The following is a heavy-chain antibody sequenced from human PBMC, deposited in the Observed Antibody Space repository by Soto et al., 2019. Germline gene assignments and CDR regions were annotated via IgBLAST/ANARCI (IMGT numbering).Heavy chain of an antibody. J-gene: IGHJ4*02. V-gene: IGHV3-11*01. Sequence: GGSLRLSCAASGFTFSDYYMSWIRQAPGQGLEWVSYISSSGSTIYYADSVKGRFTISRDNAKNSLYLQMNSLRAEDTAVYYCARSRFLGPYGSGSYKKPLWGQGTLVTVSS. CDR1: GFTFSDYY. D-gene: IGHD3-10*01. CDR3: ARSRFLGPYGSGSYKKPL. CDR2: ISSSGSTI.